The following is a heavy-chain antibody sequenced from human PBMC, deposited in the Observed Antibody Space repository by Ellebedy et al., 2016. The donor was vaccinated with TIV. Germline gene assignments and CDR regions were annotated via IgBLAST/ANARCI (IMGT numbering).Heavy chain of an antibody. D-gene: IGHD6-19*01. J-gene: IGHJ4*02. V-gene: IGHV3-30-3*01. CDR3: ARDLDKSSGWYGGAAY. Sequence: LSLTCAASGFSFSSMHWVRQAPGKGLEWVAVILNDGSSKYFADSVKGRFTISRDNSMTTLYLEMNSLRAEDTAVYYCARDLDKSSGWYGGAAYWGQGTLVTVSS. CDR1: GFSFSS. CDR2: ILNDGSSK.